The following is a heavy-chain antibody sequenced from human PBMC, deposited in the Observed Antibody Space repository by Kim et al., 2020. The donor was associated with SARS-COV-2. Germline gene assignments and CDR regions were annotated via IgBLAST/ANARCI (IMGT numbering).Heavy chain of an antibody. CDR3: ARSRATPRPFDY. Sequence: GGSLRLSCAASGFTFSSYAMHWVRQAPGKGLEWVAVISYDGSNKYYADSVKGRFTISRDNSKNTLYLQMNSLRAEDTAVYYCARSRATPRPFDYWGQGTL. CDR1: GFTFSSYA. V-gene: IGHV3-30*04. D-gene: IGHD5-12*01. J-gene: IGHJ4*02. CDR2: ISYDGSNK.